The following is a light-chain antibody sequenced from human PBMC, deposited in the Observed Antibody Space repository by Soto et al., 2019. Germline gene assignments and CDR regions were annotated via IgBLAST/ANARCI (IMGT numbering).Light chain of an antibody. Sequence: VRLTQSPGTLSFYKGERATLSCRASQSVSSSYLAWYQQKPGQAPRLLIYDASNRATGIPARFSGSGSGTDFTLTISSLQPEDFAPYYCQQPTSYPIPFCQGTLLAIK. CDR2: DAS. CDR1: QSVSSSY. J-gene: IGKJ5*01. CDR3: QQPTSYPIP. V-gene: IGKV3D-20*02.